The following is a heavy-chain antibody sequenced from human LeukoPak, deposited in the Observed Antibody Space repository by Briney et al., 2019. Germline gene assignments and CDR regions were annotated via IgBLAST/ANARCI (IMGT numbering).Heavy chain of an antibody. V-gene: IGHV1-69*01. CDR1: GGTFSSYA. D-gene: IGHD3-22*01. CDR2: IIPIFGTA. Sequence: ASVKVSCKASGGTFSSYAISWVRQAPGQGLEWMGGIIPIFGTANYAQKFQGRVTITADESTSTAYKELSSLRSEDTAVYYCAREGYYDSSGYQHDAFDIWGQGTMVTVSS. J-gene: IGHJ3*02. CDR3: AREGYYDSSGYQHDAFDI.